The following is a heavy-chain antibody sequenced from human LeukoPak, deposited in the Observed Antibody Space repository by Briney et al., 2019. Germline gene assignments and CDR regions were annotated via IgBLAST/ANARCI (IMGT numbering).Heavy chain of an antibody. J-gene: IGHJ4*02. CDR3: ARSSIVVVSILDY. Sequence: GGSLRLSCAASGFPFSSYAMHWVRQAPGKGLEYVSAISSNGGSTSYANSVKGRFTISRDNSKNTLYLRMGSLRAEDMAVYYCARSSIVVVSILDYWGQGTLVTVSS. D-gene: IGHD2-2*01. V-gene: IGHV3-64*01. CDR2: ISSNGGST. CDR1: GFPFSSYA.